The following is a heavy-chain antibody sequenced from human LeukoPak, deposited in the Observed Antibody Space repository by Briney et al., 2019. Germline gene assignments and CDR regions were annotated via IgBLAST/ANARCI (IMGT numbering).Heavy chain of an antibody. D-gene: IGHD4-17*01. J-gene: IGHJ4*02. CDR1: GFTVSSNY. CDR2: IYSGGST. Sequence: GGSLRLSCAASGFTVSSNYMSWVRQAPGKGLEWVSVIYSGGSTYYADSVKGRFTISRHNSKNTLYLQMNSLRAEDTAVYYCARGSGYGDYGGGFDYWGQGTLVTVSS. V-gene: IGHV3-53*04. CDR3: ARGSGYGDYGGGFDY.